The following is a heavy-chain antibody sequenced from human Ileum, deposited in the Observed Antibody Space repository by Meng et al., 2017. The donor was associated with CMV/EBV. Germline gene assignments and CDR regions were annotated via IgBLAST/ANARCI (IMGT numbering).Heavy chain of an antibody. Sequence: WGAGLLKPAETLSLTCGVYGVSFSGYHWSWIRQPPGKGLEWIGEINHSGGSNYNPSLKSRVTISLDTSKTQFSLKLNSVTAADTAVYYCATGTSQAWELLHSWGQGILVTVSS. CDR2: INHSGGS. J-gene: IGHJ4*02. CDR3: ATGTSQAWELLHS. CDR1: GVSFSGYH. D-gene: IGHD1-26*01. V-gene: IGHV4-34*01.